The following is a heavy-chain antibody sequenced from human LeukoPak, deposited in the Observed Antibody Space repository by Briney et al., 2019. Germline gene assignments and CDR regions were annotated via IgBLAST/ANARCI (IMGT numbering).Heavy chain of an antibody. CDR1: GFTFSGSA. Sequence: PGGSLRLSCAASGFTFSGSAMHWVRQASGKGLEGVGRIRSKANSYATAYAASVKGRFTISRDDSKNTAYLQMNGLKPEDTAVYYCTRPFYCSSTSCYEDYWGQGTLVTVSS. CDR3: TRPFYCSSTSCYEDY. CDR2: IRSKANSYAT. V-gene: IGHV3-73*01. D-gene: IGHD2-2*01. J-gene: IGHJ4*02.